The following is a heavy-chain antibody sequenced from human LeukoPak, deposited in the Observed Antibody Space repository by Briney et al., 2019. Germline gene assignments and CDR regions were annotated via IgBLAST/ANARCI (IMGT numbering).Heavy chain of an antibody. J-gene: IGHJ6*02. CDR1: GGSISSGDYY. CDR2: IYYSGST. CDR3: ASSYGMDV. Sequence: SQTLSLTCTVSGGSISSGDYYWNWIRQPPGKGLEWIGYIYYSGSTFYNPSLKSRVTISLDTPKNQVFLKLTFVTAADTAVYYCASSYGMDVWGQGTTVTVSS. V-gene: IGHV4-30-4*01.